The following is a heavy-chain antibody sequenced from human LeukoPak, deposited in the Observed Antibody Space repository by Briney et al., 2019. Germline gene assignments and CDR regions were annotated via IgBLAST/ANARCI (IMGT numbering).Heavy chain of an antibody. D-gene: IGHD6-19*01. CDR3: AKGHLPGYSSGWYYFDY. CDR1: GFTFSNFG. CDR2: ISSDGSNK. V-gene: IGHV3-30*18. J-gene: IGHJ4*02. Sequence: GRSLRLSCAASGFTFSNFGMHWVRQAPGKGLEWVAVISSDGSNKYYADSVKGRFTISRDNTKSTLYVQMNSLRAEDTAVYYCAKGHLPGYSSGWYYFDYWGQGTLVAVSS.